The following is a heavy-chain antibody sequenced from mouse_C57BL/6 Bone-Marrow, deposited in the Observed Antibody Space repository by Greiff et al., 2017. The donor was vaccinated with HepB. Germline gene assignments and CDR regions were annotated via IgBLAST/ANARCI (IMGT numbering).Heavy chain of an antibody. J-gene: IGHJ1*03. D-gene: IGHD1-1*01. CDR1: GFSLSTFGMG. CDR2: IWWDDDK. CDR3: ARIVLLLRFYWYFDV. Sequence: QVQLKESGPGILQPSQTLSLTCSFSGFSLSTFGMGVGWIRQPSGKGLEWLAHIWWDDDKYYNPALKSRLTISKDTSKNQVFLKIANVDTADTAPYYCARIVLLLRFYWYFDVWGTGTTVTVSS. V-gene: IGHV8-8*01.